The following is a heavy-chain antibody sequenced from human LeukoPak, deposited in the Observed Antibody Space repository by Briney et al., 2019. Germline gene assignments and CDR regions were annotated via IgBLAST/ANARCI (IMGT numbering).Heavy chain of an antibody. V-gene: IGHV3-30-3*01. J-gene: IGHJ4*02. D-gene: IGHD3-10*01. CDR2: ISYDGSNE. Sequence: GRSLRLSCAASGFTFSSYAMHWVRQAPGKGLEWVAVISYDGSNEYYADSVKGRFTISSDNSKNTLYLQMNSLRAEDTAVYYCATTVITMVRESFDYWGQGTLVTVSS. CDR3: ATTVITMVRESFDY. CDR1: GFTFSSYA.